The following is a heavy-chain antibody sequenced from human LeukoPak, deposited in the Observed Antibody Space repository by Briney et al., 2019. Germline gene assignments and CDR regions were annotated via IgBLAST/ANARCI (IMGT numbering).Heavy chain of an antibody. J-gene: IGHJ4*02. CDR3: SRSAYYDGSGNYYDY. V-gene: IGHV3-74*01. D-gene: IGHD3-22*01. CDR1: GFTFSSYW. Sequence: GGSLRLSCAASGFTFSSYWMHWVRQAPGKGLVWISRISDGGSTTTYADSVKGRFTISRDNAKNTLYLQMNGLRAEDTAVYYCSRSAYYDGSGNYYDYWGQGTLVTVSS. CDR2: ISDGGSTT.